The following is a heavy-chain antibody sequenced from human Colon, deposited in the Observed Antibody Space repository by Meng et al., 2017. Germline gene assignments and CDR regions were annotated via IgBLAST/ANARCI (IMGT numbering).Heavy chain of an antibody. Sequence: PCGSLRLSCAGSGFTFRSYSMQWGRPAPGQGLVWVSRIDSDGSYTDYADSLEGRFTISRDNAKNTVFMDMNSLRVDDTAVYFCARRVCGGNSCYIDYWGRGTLVTVAS. V-gene: IGHV3-74*01. J-gene: IGHJ4*02. CDR3: ARRVCGGNSCYIDY. CDR2: IDSDGSYT. D-gene: IGHD2-21*01. CDR1: GFTFRSYS.